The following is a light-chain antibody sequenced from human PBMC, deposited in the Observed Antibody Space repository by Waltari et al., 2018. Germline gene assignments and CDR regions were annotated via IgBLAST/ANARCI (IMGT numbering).Light chain of an antibody. CDR2: EVS. J-gene: IGLJ2*01. CDR3: CSYAGSSTVV. CDR1: SSDVGSYNL. Sequence: QSALTQPASVSGSPGPSLTISCTGPSSDVGSYNLVSWYQQHPGKAPKLMIYEVSKRPSGVSNRFSGSKSGNTASLTISGLQAEDEADYYCCSYAGSSTVVFGGGTKLTVL. V-gene: IGLV2-23*02.